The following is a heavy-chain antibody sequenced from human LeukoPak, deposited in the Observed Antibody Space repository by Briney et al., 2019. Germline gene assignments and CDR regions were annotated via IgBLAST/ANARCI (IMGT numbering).Heavy chain of an antibody. J-gene: IGHJ4*02. CDR2: ISGSGDST. CDR3: AKREAPVDY. V-gene: IGHV3-23*01. Sequence: GGSLRLSCAASGFTFSNYAMSWVRQAPGKGLEWVSAISGSGDSTYYADSVKGWFTISRDNSKNTLYLQMNSLRAEDTAIYYCAKREAPVDYWGQGTLVTVSS. CDR1: GFTFSNYA.